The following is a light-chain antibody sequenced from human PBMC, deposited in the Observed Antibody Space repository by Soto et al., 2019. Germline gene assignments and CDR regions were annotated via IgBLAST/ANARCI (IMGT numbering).Light chain of an antibody. CDR2: GAS. CDR3: HQYGASPQT. Sequence: ESVLTQSLGNLPLSIGESATLSCRASQDVDNRYLAWYQQKSGQAPRLLIYGASRRATGIPDRFSGSGSGTDFTLTISRLEPEDFAVYYCHQYGASPQTFGQGTKVDIK. CDR1: QDVDNRY. J-gene: IGKJ1*01. V-gene: IGKV3-20*01.